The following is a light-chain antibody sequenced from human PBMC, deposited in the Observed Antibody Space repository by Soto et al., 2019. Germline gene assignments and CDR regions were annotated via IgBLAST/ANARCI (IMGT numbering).Light chain of an antibody. Sequence: QSVLTQPPSASGFPGQSVTISCTGTSSDVGYYNYVSWYQQHPGKAPKLVIYEVTKRPSGVPDRFSASKSGNTASLTVSGLRAEDEADYYCSSYAGSNNFVFGSGTKVTVL. CDR2: EVT. V-gene: IGLV2-8*01. CDR3: SSYAGSNNFV. J-gene: IGLJ1*01. CDR1: SSDVGYYNY.